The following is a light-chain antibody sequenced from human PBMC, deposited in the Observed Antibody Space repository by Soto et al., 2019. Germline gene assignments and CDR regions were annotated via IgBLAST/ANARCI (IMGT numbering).Light chain of an antibody. V-gene: IGKV1-8*01. J-gene: IGKJ3*01. Sequence: AIRMTQSPSSFSASTGDRVTITCRASQDIISYVAWYQQKLGKAPKLLIYGASTLQSGVPSRFSGSGSGTDFTLTISSLQSEDFASYYCQQLNSYPLTFGPGTKVDIK. CDR2: GAS. CDR1: QDIISY. CDR3: QQLNSYPLT.